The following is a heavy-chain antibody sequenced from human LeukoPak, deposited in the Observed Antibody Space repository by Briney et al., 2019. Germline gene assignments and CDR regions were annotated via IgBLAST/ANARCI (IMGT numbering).Heavy chain of an antibody. D-gene: IGHD3-10*01. V-gene: IGHV1-18*04. Sequence: ASVKVSCEASGYTFTSYGISWVRQAPGQGLEWMGWISAYNGNTNYAQKLQGRVTMTTDTSTSTAYMELRSLRSDDTAVYYCAREGRYYYGSGSYAGAFDIWGQGTMVTVSS. J-gene: IGHJ3*02. CDR3: AREGRYYYGSGSYAGAFDI. CDR1: GYTFTSYG. CDR2: ISAYNGNT.